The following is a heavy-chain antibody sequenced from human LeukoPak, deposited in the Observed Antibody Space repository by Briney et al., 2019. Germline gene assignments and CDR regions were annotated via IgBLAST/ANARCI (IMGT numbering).Heavy chain of an antibody. J-gene: IGHJ4*02. CDR1: GFTFSSYA. V-gene: IGHV3-23*01. Sequence: PGGSLRLSCAASGFTFSSYAMSWVRQAPGKGLEWVSAISGSGGSTYYADSVKGRFTISRDNSKNTLYLQMNSLRAEDTAVYYCAKVGDYHFWTPNFDYWGQGTLVTVSS. CDR2: ISGSGGST. CDR3: AKVGDYHFWTPNFDY. D-gene: IGHD3-3*01.